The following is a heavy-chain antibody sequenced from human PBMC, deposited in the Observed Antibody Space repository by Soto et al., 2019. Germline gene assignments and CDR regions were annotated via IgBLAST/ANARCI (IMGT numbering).Heavy chain of an antibody. Sequence: QVQLVESGGGVVQPGRSLRLSCAASGFTFSSYVMHWVRQAPGKGLEWVAVIWYDGSNKYYADSVKRRFTISRDNSKNTLSLKINRLRAEHTAVYYCARVPYMYGDYWGTWGYWCQGTLVTVSS. D-gene: IGHD4-17*01. CDR1: GFTFSSYV. CDR3: ARVPYMYGDYWGTWGY. V-gene: IGHV3-33*01. CDR2: IWYDGSNK. J-gene: IGHJ4*02.